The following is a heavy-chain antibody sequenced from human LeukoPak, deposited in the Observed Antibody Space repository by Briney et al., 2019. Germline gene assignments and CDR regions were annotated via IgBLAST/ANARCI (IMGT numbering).Heavy chain of an antibody. CDR3: AKDSYSSSWYVFDY. Sequence: GGSLRLSCAASGFTFDDYAMHWVRQAPGKGLEWVSGISWNSGSIGYADSVKGRFTISRDNAKNSLYLQMNSLRAEDTALYYCAKDSYSSSWYVFDYWGQGTLVTVFS. D-gene: IGHD6-13*01. CDR2: ISWNSGSI. CDR1: GFTFDDYA. J-gene: IGHJ4*02. V-gene: IGHV3-9*01.